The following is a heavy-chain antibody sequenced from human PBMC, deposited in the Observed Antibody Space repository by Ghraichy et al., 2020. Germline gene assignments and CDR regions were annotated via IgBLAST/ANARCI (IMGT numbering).Heavy chain of an antibody. CDR3: AKEQGVGYCSGGSCYYYYGMDV. V-gene: IGHV3-23*01. Sequence: GGSLRLSCAASGFTFSSYAMSWVRQAPGKGLEWVSAISGSGGSTYYADSVKGRFTISRDNSKNTLYLQMNSLRAEDTAVYYCAKEQGVGYCSGGSCYYYYGMDVWGQGTTVTVSS. CDR1: GFTFSSYA. D-gene: IGHD2-15*01. CDR2: ISGSGGST. J-gene: IGHJ6*02.